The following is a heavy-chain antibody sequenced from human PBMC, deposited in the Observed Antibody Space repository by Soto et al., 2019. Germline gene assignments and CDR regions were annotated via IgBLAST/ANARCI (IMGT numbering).Heavy chain of an antibody. Sequence: ASVKVSCKASGYTFTGYYMHWVRQAPGQGLEWMGGIIPIFGTANYAQKFQGRVAITADESTSTAYMELSSLRSEDTAVYYCALLRIAATYNWFDPWGQGTLVTVSS. J-gene: IGHJ5*02. CDR2: IIPIFGTA. V-gene: IGHV1-69*13. CDR1: GYTFTGYY. D-gene: IGHD6-25*01. CDR3: ALLRIAATYNWFDP.